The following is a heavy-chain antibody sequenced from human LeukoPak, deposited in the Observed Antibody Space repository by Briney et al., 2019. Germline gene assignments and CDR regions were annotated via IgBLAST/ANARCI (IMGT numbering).Heavy chain of an antibody. J-gene: IGHJ4*02. V-gene: IGHV3-11*01. D-gene: IGHD5-12*01. Sequence: GGSLRLSCAASGFTFSDYYMSWIRQAPGKGLEWVAYITSTGDDIYYADSVKGRFTISRDNAKNALFLRMNSLRVEDTATYYCASDIVATSGDFWGQGTLVSVSS. CDR2: ITSTGDDI. CDR1: GFTFSDYY. CDR3: ASDIVATSGDF.